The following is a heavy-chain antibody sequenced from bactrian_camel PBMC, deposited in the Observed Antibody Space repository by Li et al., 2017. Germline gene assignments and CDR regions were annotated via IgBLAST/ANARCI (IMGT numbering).Heavy chain of an antibody. Sequence: VQLVESGGGSVEAGESLRLSCTASKRHCMGWFRQAPGKAREGVVTIYNGDFTTYYTDDVKGRFILSQDDSKNTIFLQMNNLKPEDTAVYYCAVDILAGVKSRCAAGASQVPSYGYWGQGTQVTVS. CDR3: AVDILAGVKSRCAAGASQVPSYGY. CDR1: KRHC. V-gene: IGHV3S40*01. J-gene: IGHJ4*01. D-gene: IGHD1*01. CDR2: IYNGDFTT.